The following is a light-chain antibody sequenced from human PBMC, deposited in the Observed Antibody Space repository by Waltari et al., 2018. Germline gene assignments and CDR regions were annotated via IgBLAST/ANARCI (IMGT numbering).Light chain of an antibody. CDR2: HAS. J-gene: IGKJ1*01. V-gene: IGKV1-27*01. CDR1: QDISSY. Sequence: QCTQSPSSLSPSAVDSVTITCRASQDISSYLAWYQQKPGKVPKLLIYHASTLQSGVPSRFSGSGSGTDFTLTISSLQPEDVATYYCQMGQTFGQGTKVEIK. CDR3: QMGQT.